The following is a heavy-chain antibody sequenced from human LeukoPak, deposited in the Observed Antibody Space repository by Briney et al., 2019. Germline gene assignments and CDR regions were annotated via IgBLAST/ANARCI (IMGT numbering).Heavy chain of an antibody. Sequence: GASVKVSCKASGYTFTGYYIHWVRQAPGQGLEWMGWINPNSGGTNYAQKFQDRVTMTRDTSISTAYMELSRLRSDDTAVYYCARGLWYYGSGSSFDYWGQGTLVTVSS. J-gene: IGHJ4*02. CDR3: ARGLWYYGSGSSFDY. D-gene: IGHD3-10*01. V-gene: IGHV1-2*02. CDR2: INPNSGGT. CDR1: GYTFTGYY.